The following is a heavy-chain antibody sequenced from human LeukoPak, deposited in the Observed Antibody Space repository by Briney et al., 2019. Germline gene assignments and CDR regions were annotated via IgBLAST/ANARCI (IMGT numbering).Heavy chain of an antibody. Sequence: GGSLRLSCAASGFTFDDYTMHWVRQAPGKGLEWVSLISWDGGSTYYADSVKGRFTISRDNSKNSLYLQMNSLRTEDTALYYCAKDTFDSSGYYEYYFDYWGQGTLVTVSS. CDR2: ISWDGGST. CDR3: AKDTFDSSGYYEYYFDY. D-gene: IGHD3-22*01. J-gene: IGHJ4*02. V-gene: IGHV3-43*01. CDR1: GFTFDDYT.